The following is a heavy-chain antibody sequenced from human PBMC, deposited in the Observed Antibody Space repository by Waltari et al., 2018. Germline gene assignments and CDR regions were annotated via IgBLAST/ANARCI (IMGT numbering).Heavy chain of an antibody. CDR3: ARSPYRNDAFDI. J-gene: IGHJ3*02. CDR2: IFPGDSDT. V-gene: IGHV5-51*03. CDR1: GYSFPSYV. D-gene: IGHD1-26*01. Sequence: EVQLVQSGAEVKQPGESLKISCKGSGYSFPSYVIGGCPQMPGKGLDGMGIIFPGDSDTRYSPSFQGQVTIPADKSISTAYLQWSSLKASDTAMYYCARSPYRNDAFDIWGQGTMVTVSS.